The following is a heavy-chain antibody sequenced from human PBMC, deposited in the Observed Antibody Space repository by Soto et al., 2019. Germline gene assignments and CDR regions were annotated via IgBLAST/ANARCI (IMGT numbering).Heavy chain of an antibody. CDR3: ATTGNEIFGVVAFDY. CDR1: GYTFTNYG. D-gene: IGHD3-3*01. CDR2: ISGHTGNT. Sequence: KVSCPASGYTFTNYGISWVRHAPGQGLEWMGWISGHTGNTNYAQRLQGRVTMTTDTSTSTAYMELRSLRSDDTAVYYCATTGNEIFGVVAFDYCGQGTLVTVSS. J-gene: IGHJ4*02. V-gene: IGHV1-18*01.